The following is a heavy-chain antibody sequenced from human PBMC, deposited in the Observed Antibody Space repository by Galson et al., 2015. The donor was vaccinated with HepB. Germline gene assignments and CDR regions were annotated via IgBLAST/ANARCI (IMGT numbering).Heavy chain of an antibody. J-gene: IGHJ6*02. D-gene: IGHD2-2*01. CDR1: KFTFNNYN. Sequence: SLRLSCAASKFTFNNYNMNWVRQAPGKGLEWVSSISGSSNYIYYADSVKGRFIISRDNATSSLYLQMNSLRTEDTALYYCARGDIVVISAATTTYHYYYAMDVWGRGTTVTVSS. CDR3: ARGDIVVISAATTTYHYYYAMDV. CDR2: ISGSSNYI. V-gene: IGHV3-21*01.